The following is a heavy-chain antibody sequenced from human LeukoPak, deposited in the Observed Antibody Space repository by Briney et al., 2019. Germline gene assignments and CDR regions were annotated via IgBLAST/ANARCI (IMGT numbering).Heavy chain of an antibody. CDR1: GYTFTSYY. Sequence: ASVKVSCKASGYTFTSYYMHWVRQAPGQGLEWMGIINPSGGSTSYAQKFQGRVTMTRDTSTSTVYTELSSLRSEDTAVYYCARDQIVGEYYDSSGYQPFDPWGQGTLVTVSS. D-gene: IGHD3-22*01. V-gene: IGHV1-46*01. CDR3: ARDQIVGEYYDSSGYQPFDP. CDR2: INPSGGST. J-gene: IGHJ5*02.